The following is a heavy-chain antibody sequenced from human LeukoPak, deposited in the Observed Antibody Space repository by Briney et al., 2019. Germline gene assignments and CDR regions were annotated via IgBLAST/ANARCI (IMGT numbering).Heavy chain of an antibody. CDR3: AKDSYDSSGYYLNYYYYYMDV. CDR1: GFTFSSYA. D-gene: IGHD3-22*01. Sequence: GGSLRLSCAASGFTFSSYAMSWVRQAPGKGLEWVSAISGSGGSTYYADSVKGRFTISRDNSKNTLYLQMNSLRAEDTAVYYCAKDSYDSSGYYLNYYYYYMDVWGKGTTVTVSS. CDR2: ISGSGGST. J-gene: IGHJ6*03. V-gene: IGHV3-23*01.